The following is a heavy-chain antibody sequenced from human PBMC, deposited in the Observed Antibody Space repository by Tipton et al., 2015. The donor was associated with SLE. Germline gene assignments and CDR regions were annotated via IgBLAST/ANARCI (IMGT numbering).Heavy chain of an antibody. CDR2: IRSKAYGETT. V-gene: IGHV3-49*04. J-gene: IGHJ5*02. D-gene: IGHD3-10*01. CDR1: GFTFGDYA. CDR3: ARDRLHLMVRGVMGWFGP. Sequence: SLRLSCSASGFTFGDYAMSWVRQAPGKGLEWVGFIRSKAYGETTEYAASVRGRFTISRDDSRGIAFLQMDSLRTEDTAVYFCARDRLHLMVRGVMGWFGPWGQGTLVTVSS.